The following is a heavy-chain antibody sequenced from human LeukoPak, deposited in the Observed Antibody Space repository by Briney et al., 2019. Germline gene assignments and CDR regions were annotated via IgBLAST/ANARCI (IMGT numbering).Heavy chain of an antibody. V-gene: IGHV4-34*01. CDR1: GGSFSGYY. CDR3: ARGSSSGYYPIDY. Sequence: PSETLSLTCTVYGGSFSGYYWSWIRQPPGKGLEWIGEINHTGRTNYNPSLKSRVTISIGTPKNQFSLKLSSVTAADTAVYYCARGSSSGYYPIDYWGQGTLVTVSS. J-gene: IGHJ4*02. CDR2: INHTGRT. D-gene: IGHD3-22*01.